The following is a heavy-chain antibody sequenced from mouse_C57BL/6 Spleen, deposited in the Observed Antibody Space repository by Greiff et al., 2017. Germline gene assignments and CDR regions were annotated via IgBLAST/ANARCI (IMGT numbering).Heavy chain of an antibody. D-gene: IGHD1-1*01. Sequence: EVKVEESGGGLVQPGGSMKLSCAASGFTFSDAWMDWVRQSPEKGLEWVAEIRNKANNHATYYAESVKGRFTISRDDSKSSVYLQMNSLRAEDTGIYYCTRRTTVVDFDYWGQGTTLTVAS. V-gene: IGHV6-6*01. CDR2: IRNKANNHAT. J-gene: IGHJ2*01. CDR3: TRRTTVVDFDY. CDR1: GFTFSDAW.